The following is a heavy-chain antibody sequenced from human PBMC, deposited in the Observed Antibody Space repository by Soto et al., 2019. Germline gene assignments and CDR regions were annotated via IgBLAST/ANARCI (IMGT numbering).Heavy chain of an antibody. Sequence: GGSLSLSCASSGFTFSDYWMIWGLQAPGKGLEWVANIKQDGSENYYVDPVKGRFTTSRDNTKNSFYLQMNSLRAEDTAVYYCARDHINGWKFDYWGRGTLVTVSS. CDR1: GFTFSDYW. CDR2: IKQDGSEN. D-gene: IGHD6-19*01. J-gene: IGHJ4*02. CDR3: ARDHINGWKFDY. V-gene: IGHV3-7*01.